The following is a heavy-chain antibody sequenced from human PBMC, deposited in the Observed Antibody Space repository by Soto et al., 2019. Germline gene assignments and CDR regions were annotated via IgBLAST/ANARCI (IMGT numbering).Heavy chain of an antibody. CDR1: GYSFTNYD. CDR2: MNPNSGKT. CDR3: ATEDRYTSGWFEN. D-gene: IGHD6-19*01. Sequence: QVHLVQSGAEVKKPGASVKVSCEASGYSFTNYDINWVRQTTGQGLEWMGWMNPNSGKTGYAQKYQGRVTMTRNTSISTAYMELSSLRSEDTAVYFCATEDRYTSGWFENWGQGTLVTVSS. V-gene: IGHV1-8*01. J-gene: IGHJ5*02.